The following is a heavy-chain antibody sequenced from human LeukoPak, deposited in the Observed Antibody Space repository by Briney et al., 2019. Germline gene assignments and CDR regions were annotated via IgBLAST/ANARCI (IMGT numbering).Heavy chain of an antibody. D-gene: IGHD5-18*01. CDR1: GFTFTSSA. J-gene: IGHJ5*02. Sequence: SVKVSCKASGFTFTSSAVQWVRQARGQRLEWIGWIVVGSGNTNYAQKSQERVTITRDMSTSTAYMELSSLRSEDTAVYYCAAPPIQAVDTAMSWGQGTLVTVSS. CDR3: AAPPIQAVDTAMS. CDR2: IVVGSGNT. V-gene: IGHV1-58*01.